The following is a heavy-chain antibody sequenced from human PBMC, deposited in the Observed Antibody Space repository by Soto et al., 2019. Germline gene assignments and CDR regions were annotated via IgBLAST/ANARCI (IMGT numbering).Heavy chain of an antibody. V-gene: IGHV3-74*01. CDR1: GFTFSSYW. D-gene: IGHD7-27*01. CDR3: ASVSLTGDAFDI. Sequence: GSLRLSCAASGFTFSSYWMHWVRQAPGKGLVWVSRINSDGSSTSYADSVKGRFTISRDNAKNTLYLQMNSLRAEDTAVYYCASVSLTGDAFDIWGQGTMVTVSS. J-gene: IGHJ3*02. CDR2: INSDGSST.